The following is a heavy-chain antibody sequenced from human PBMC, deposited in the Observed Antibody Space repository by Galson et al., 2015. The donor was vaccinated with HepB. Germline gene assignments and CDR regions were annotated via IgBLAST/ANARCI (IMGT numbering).Heavy chain of an antibody. CDR2: IAHDGTIK. J-gene: IGHJ4*02. CDR3: ARDPIGGYPDYFDY. V-gene: IGHV3-30-3*01. D-gene: IGHD2-15*01. Sequence: SLRLSCAPSGFTFSDYAMHWVRQAPGKGLEWVAVIAHDGTIKIYTDSVKGRFTISRDNSKNTLDLQMNSLRTEDTAIYYCARDPIGGYPDYFDYWGQGTLVTVSS. CDR1: GFTFSDYA.